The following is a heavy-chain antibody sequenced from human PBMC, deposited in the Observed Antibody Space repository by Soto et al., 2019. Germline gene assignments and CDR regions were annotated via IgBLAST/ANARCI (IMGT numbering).Heavy chain of an antibody. CDR1: GYSINSGYY. V-gene: IGHV4-38-2*02. CDR3: VRDFGDLHDFWSGSDY. CDR2: VFHSGTT. D-gene: IGHD3-3*01. Sequence: SETLSLTCAVSGYSINSGYYWGWIRQSPEKGLEWIGSVFHSGTTYSTPSLQTRLTISVDTSKNQFSLDLNAVTAADTAVYYCVRDFGDLHDFWSGSDYWGQGIPVTVSS. J-gene: IGHJ4*02.